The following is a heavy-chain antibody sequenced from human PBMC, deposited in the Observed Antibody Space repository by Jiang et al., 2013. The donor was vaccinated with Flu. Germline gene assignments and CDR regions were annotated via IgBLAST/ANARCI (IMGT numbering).Heavy chain of an antibody. Sequence: VQLVESGGGFVQPGRSLRLSCAASGFIVSCCGMHWFRQAPGKGLEWVAYIQFDGSVEYYADSVKGRFTISSDYSKNTLSLQMNSLRAEDTAVYYCARREGGG. J-gene: IGHJ6*01. CDR2: IQFDGSVE. CDR3: ARREG. V-gene: IGHV3-33*01. D-gene: IGHD1-26*01. CDR1: GFIVSCCG.